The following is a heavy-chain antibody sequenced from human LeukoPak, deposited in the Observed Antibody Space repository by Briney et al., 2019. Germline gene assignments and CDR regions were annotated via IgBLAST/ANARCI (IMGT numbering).Heavy chain of an antibody. CDR2: IIPIFGTA. V-gene: IGHV1-69*05. CDR1: GGTFSSYA. CDR3: ARDVVWYETRLSNYMDV. J-gene: IGHJ6*03. Sequence: SVKVSCKASGGTFSSYAISWVRQAPGQGLEWMGWIIPIFGTANYAQKFQGRVTITTDESTSTAYMELSSLRSEDTAVYYCARDVVWYETRLSNYMDVWGKGTTVTVSS. D-gene: IGHD2-15*01.